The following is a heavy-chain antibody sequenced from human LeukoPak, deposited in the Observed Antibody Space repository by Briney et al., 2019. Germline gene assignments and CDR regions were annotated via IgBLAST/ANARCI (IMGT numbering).Heavy chain of an antibody. CDR1: GFTFSSYW. V-gene: IGHV3-7*03. Sequence: GGSLRLSCAASGFTFSSYWMSWVRQAPGKGLEWVANIKQDGSEKYYVDSVKGRFTISRDNAKNSLYLQMNSLRAEDTAVYYCAKNIWEHAFSYWGQGTLVTVSS. D-gene: IGHD1-26*01. J-gene: IGHJ1*01. CDR3: AKNIWEHAFSY. CDR2: IKQDGSEK.